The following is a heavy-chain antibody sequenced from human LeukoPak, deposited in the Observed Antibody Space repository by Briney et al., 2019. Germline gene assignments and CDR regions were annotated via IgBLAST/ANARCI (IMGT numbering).Heavy chain of an antibody. V-gene: IGHV5-51*01. D-gene: IGHD4-23*01. Sequence: KDGESLKISCKGSGYTFSSYWIAWVRQMPGKGLEWMGIIYPGDSDTRYSPSFQGQVTISADKPISTAYLQWSSLKASDTAMYYCARRDYGGKHFDYWGQGTLVTVSS. CDR3: ARRDYGGKHFDY. J-gene: IGHJ4*02. CDR2: IYPGDSDT. CDR1: GYTFSSYW.